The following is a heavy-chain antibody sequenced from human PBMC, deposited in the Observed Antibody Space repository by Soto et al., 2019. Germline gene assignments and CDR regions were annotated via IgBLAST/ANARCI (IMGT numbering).Heavy chain of an antibody. CDR1: GGTFSSYA. CDR3: ARERDYYCSGEKNWFDP. J-gene: IGHJ5*02. Sequence: QVQLVQSGAEVKKPGSSVKVSCKASGGTFSSYAISWVRQAPGQGLEWMGGIIPIFGTANYAQKFQGRVTITADESTSTAYMELSSLRSEDTAVYYCARERDYYCSGEKNWFDPWGQGTLVTVSS. V-gene: IGHV1-69*01. D-gene: IGHD3-10*01. CDR2: IIPIFGTA.